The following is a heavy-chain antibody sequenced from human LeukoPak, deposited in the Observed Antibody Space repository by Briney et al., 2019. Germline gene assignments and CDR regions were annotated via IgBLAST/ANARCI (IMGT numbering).Heavy chain of an antibody. CDR2: IYSDGST. CDR3: ARENRYYYYGMDV. J-gene: IGHJ6*02. CDR1: GFIVSGDF. Sequence: GGSLRLSCAASGFIVSGDFMSWVRQAPGKGLEWVSVIYSDGSTYYADSVKGRFTISRDNSKNTLYLQMNSLRAEDTAVYYCARENRYYYYGMDVWGQGTTVTVSS. V-gene: IGHV3-66*02. D-gene: IGHD1-14*01.